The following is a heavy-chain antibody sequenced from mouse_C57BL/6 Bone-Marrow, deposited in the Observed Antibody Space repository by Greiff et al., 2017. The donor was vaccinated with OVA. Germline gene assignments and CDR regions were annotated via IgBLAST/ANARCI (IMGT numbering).Heavy chain of an antibody. J-gene: IGHJ4*01. V-gene: IGHV3-5*01. D-gene: IGHD1-1*01. CDR2: IYYSGTI. CDR3: ARDGNYGSRYYYAMDY. Sequence: EVKLVESGPGLVKPSQTVFLTCTVTGISITTGNYRWSWIRQFPGNKLEWIGYIYYSGTITYNPSLTSRTTITRDTPKNQFFLEMNSLTAEDTATYYCARDGNYGSRYYYAMDYWGQGTSVTVSS. CDR1: GISITTGNYR.